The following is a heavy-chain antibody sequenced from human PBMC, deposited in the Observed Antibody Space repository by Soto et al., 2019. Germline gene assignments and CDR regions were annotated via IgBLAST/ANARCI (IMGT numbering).Heavy chain of an antibody. D-gene: IGHD6-19*01. V-gene: IGHV4-39*01. CDR3: ARRAVKYSSASRRGMDV. CDR1: GGSLSSSSYY. J-gene: IGHJ6*01. Sequence: SETLSLTCTVSGGSLSSSSYYWGWIRQPPGKGLEWIGSIYYSGSTYYNPSLKSRVTISVDTSKNQFSLKLSSVTAADTAVYYCARRAVKYSSASRRGMDVWGQGTTVTVSS. CDR2: IYYSGST.